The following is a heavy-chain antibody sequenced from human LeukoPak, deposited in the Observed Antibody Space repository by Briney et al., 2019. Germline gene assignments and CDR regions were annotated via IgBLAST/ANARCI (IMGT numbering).Heavy chain of an antibody. Sequence: SGPTLVKPTQTLTLTCTFSGFSLSTSGVGVGWIRQPPGKALEWLALIYWNDDKRYSPSLKSRLTITKDTSRNQVVLTMTNMDPVDTATYYCAHSPGRITGTTPFDYWGQGTLVTVSS. CDR2: IYWNDDK. CDR1: GFSLSTSGVG. CDR3: AHSPGRITGTTPFDY. D-gene: IGHD1-20*01. V-gene: IGHV2-5*01. J-gene: IGHJ4*02.